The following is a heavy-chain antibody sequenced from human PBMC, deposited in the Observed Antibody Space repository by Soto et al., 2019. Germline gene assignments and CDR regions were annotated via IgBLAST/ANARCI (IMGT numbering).Heavy chain of an antibody. Sequence: GSLGLACAASGFPFSDSYMAGIRQAPGKGLEEIATISSTGSTPYYADSVKGRFTISRDNAQNSLYLETNNLRAEDKAVYYCARGQQLVANWLDPWGQGILVTVYS. D-gene: IGHD6-13*01. CDR2: ISSTGSTP. J-gene: IGHJ5*02. V-gene: IGHV3-11*01. CDR3: ARGQQLVANWLDP. CDR1: GFPFSDSY.